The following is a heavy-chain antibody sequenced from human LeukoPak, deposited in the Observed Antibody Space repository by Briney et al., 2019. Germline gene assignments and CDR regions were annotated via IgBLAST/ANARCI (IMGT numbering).Heavy chain of an antibody. D-gene: IGHD3-9*01. Sequence: PGGSLRLSCAASGFTFSSYSMNWVRQAPGKGLEWVSSISSSSCYIYYADSVKGRFTISRDNAKNSLYLQMSSLRAEDTAVYYCARDRRGGLVMTYYYYGMDVWGQGTTVTVSS. CDR3: ARDRRGGLVMTYYYYGMDV. CDR2: ISSSSCYI. J-gene: IGHJ6*02. CDR1: GFTFSSYS. V-gene: IGHV3-21*01.